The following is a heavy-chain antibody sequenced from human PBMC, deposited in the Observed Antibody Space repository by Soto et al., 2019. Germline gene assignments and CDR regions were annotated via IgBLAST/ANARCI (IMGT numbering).Heavy chain of an antibody. CDR1: GFTFSSYA. D-gene: IGHD3-22*01. V-gene: IGHV3-64D*06. J-gene: IGHJ4*01. CDR3: VKGEYYYDSSGYYPFDY. Sequence: GRSLRLSCSASGFTFSSYAMHWVRQAPGKGQEYVSSISTNGGSTHYADYVKGRFTISRDNSKNTQYLQMSSLRADDTAVYFCVKGEYYYDSSGYYPFDYWGHGTLVTVSS. CDR2: ISTNGGST.